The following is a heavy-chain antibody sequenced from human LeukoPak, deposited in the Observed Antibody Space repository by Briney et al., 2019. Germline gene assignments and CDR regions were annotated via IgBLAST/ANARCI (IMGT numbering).Heavy chain of an antibody. D-gene: IGHD3-9*01. V-gene: IGHV4-34*01. CDR1: GGSFSGYY. CDR3: ARQYYGILTGYSPFDY. CDR2: INHSGST. Sequence: SETLSLTCAVYGGSFSGYYWSWIRQPPGKGLEWIGEINHSGSTNYNPSLKSRVTISVDTSKNQFSLKLSSVTAADTAVYYCARQYYGILTGYSPFDYWGQGTLVTVSS. J-gene: IGHJ4*02.